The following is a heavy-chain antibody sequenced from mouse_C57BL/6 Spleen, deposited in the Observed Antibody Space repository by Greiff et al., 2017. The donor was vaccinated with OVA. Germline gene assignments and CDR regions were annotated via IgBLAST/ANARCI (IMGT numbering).Heavy chain of an antibody. CDR3: TREDYGYDEGFYAMDY. D-gene: IGHD2-2*01. J-gene: IGHJ4*01. CDR2: IDPETGGT. V-gene: IGHV1-15*01. Sequence: VKLMESGAELVRPGASVTLSCKASGYTFTDYEMHWVKQTPVHGLEWIGAIDPETGGTAYNQKFKGKAILTADKSSSTAYMELRSLTSEDSAVYYCTREDYGYDEGFYAMDYWGQGTSVTVSS. CDR1: GYTFTDYE.